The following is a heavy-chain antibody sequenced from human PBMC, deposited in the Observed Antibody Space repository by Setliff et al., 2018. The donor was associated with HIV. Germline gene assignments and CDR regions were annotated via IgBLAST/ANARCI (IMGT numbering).Heavy chain of an antibody. CDR3: AKDPRAAVATICDY. V-gene: IGHV3-23*01. CDR2: ISDSGGST. Sequence: PGGSLRLSCAASGFTFSNYAMSWVRQAPGKGLEWVSGISDSGGSTDYADSVKGRFTISRDNSKNTLYLQMNSLRAEDTAVYYCAKDPRAAVATICDYWGQGTLVTVSS. CDR1: GFTFSNYA. J-gene: IGHJ4*02. D-gene: IGHD5-12*01.